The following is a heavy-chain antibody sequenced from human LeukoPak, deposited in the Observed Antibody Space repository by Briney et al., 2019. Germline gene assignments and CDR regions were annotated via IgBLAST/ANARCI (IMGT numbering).Heavy chain of an antibody. CDR1: GYSFTSYW. V-gene: IGHV5-51*01. Sequence: ESLKISCKGSGYSFTSYWIGWVRQMPGKGQEWMGIIYPGDSDTRYSPSFQGQVTISADKSISTAYLQWSSLKASDTAMYYCARQMLYYDSSGVGMDVWGQGTTVTVSS. D-gene: IGHD3-22*01. CDR2: IYPGDSDT. CDR3: ARQMLYYDSSGVGMDV. J-gene: IGHJ6*02.